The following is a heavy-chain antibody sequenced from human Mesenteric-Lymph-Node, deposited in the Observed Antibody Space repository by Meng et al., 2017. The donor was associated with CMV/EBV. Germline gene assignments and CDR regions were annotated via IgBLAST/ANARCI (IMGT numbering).Heavy chain of an antibody. CDR1: GDTFSSYA. V-gene: IGHV1-3*04. D-gene: IGHD3-16*01. CDR2: INIVEDKT. J-gene: IGHJ4*02. CDR3: ARTNNWGFDY. Sequence: QVQLVQSWAEVKKPGAYVKVSCKASGDTFSSYAMHWVRQAPGQRLEWMGWINIVEDKTKTSQNFQGRVTPTRDTSANTAYMELSSLRSDDTAVYYCARTNNWGFDYWGQGTLVTVSS.